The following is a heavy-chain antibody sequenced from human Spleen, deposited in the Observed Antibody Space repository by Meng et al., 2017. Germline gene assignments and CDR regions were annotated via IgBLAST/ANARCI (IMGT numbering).Heavy chain of an antibody. J-gene: IGHJ5*02. D-gene: IGHD6-19*01. CDR3: ARDFTSGSSGDP. CDR2: ITPGSGNT. V-gene: IGHV1-3*01. Sequence: QVQLVKSGAEVKKPGASVKVFCKAFGYTFTSSAIHWVRQAPGQSLEWMGWITPGSGNTKYSQKFQGRVTITRDTSASTAYMELSTLRSEDTAVYYCARDFTSGSSGDPCGQGTLVTVSS. CDR1: GYTFTSSA.